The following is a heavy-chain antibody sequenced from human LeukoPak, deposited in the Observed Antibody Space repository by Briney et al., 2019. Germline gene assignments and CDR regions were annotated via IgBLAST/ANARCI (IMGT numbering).Heavy chain of an antibody. CDR1: GGSISSYY. CDR3: ARDLGTVTTVAFDI. Sequence: PSETLSLTCTVSGGSISSYYWSWIRQPAGKGLEWIGRIYTSGSTNYNPSLKSRVTMSVDTSKNQFSLKLSSVTAADTAVYYCARDLGTVTTVAFDIWGQGTMVTVSS. CDR2: IYTSGST. V-gene: IGHV4-4*07. D-gene: IGHD4-17*01. J-gene: IGHJ3*02.